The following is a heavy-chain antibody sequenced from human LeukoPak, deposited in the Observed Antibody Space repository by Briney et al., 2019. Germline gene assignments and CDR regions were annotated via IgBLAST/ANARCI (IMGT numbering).Heavy chain of an antibody. CDR3: ARASRVDYRPAFDI. J-gene: IGHJ3*02. CDR1: GGSISSGSYY. Sequence: SETLSLTCTVSGGSISSGSYYWGWIRQPPGKGLEWIGSIYYSGSTYYNPSLKSRVTISVDTSKNQFSLKLSSVTAADTAVYYCARASRVDYRPAFDIWGQGTMVTVSS. V-gene: IGHV4-39*07. CDR2: IYYSGST. D-gene: IGHD4/OR15-4a*01.